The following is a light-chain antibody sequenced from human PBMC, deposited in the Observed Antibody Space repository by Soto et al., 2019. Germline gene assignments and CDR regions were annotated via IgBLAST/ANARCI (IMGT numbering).Light chain of an antibody. J-gene: IGKJ1*01. V-gene: IGKV1-5*01. CDR2: DAS. CDR1: QTIFTW. Sequence: IQMTQSASTLSAYVRDRVTITCRASQTIFTWLAWYQRKPGRAPNLLIYDASSLQSGVPSTFSGSGSGTEFTLTISSLQPGDFATYYCQQYNSYPWTFGQGTKVDIK. CDR3: QQYNSYPWT.